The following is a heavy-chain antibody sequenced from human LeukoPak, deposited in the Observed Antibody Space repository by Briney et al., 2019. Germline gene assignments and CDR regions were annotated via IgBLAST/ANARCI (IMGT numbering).Heavy chain of an antibody. J-gene: IGHJ4*02. CDR3: ARPGRYCSSTSCYREGYFDY. V-gene: IGHV4-39*01. Sequence: PSETLSLTCTVSGGSISSSSYYWGWFRQPPGKGLEWIGSIYYSGSTYYNPSLKSRVTISIDTSKNQFSLKLSSVTAADTAVYYCARPGRYCSSTSCYREGYFDYWGQGTLVTVSS. CDR2: IYYSGST. CDR1: GGSISSSSYY. D-gene: IGHD2-2*02.